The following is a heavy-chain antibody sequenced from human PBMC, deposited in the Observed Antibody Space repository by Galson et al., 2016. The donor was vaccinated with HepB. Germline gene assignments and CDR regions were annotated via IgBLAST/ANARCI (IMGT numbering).Heavy chain of an antibody. CDR2: ISTSGTHT. Sequence: SLRLSCAASGFTFNDYYMTWIRQAPGKGLEWVSCISTSGTHTYYGDSVKGRFTISRDNAKNSLFLQMNSLRPEDSAVHYCARRAAFGVVFPHYYYAMDVWGKGTTVTVSS. J-gene: IGHJ6*04. CDR3: ARRAAFGVVFPHYYYAMDV. D-gene: IGHD3-3*01. V-gene: IGHV3-11*01. CDR1: GFTFNDYY.